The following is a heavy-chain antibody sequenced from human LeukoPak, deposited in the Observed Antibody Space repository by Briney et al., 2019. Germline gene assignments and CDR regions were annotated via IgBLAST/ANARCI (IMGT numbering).Heavy chain of an antibody. D-gene: IGHD6-19*01. CDR2: IYYIGST. J-gene: IGHJ4*02. V-gene: IGHV4-39*01. CDR3: ARHRGKLNSGMDY. CDR1: GGSISSNSYY. Sequence: PSETLSLTCTVSGGSISSNSYYWGWIRQPPGKGLEWIGSIYYIGSTYYNPSLKSRVTISVDTSKNQFSLKLSSVTAADTAVYYCARHRGKLNSGMDYWGQGTLVTVSS.